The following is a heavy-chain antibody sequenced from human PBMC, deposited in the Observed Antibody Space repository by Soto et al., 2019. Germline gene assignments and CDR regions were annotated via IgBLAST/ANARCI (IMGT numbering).Heavy chain of an antibody. CDR3: ARAYSSSWENWFDP. V-gene: IGHV1-3*01. J-gene: IGHJ5*02. Sequence: GASVKVSCKASGYTFTSYAMHWVRQAPGQRLEWMGWINAGNGNTKYSQKFQGRVTITRDTSASTAYMELSSLRSEDTAVYYCARAYSSSWENWFDPWGQGTLVTVSS. CDR2: INAGNGNT. CDR1: GYTFTSYA. D-gene: IGHD6-13*01.